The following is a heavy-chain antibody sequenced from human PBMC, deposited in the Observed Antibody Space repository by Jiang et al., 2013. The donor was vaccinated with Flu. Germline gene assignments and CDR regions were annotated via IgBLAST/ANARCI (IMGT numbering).Heavy chain of an antibody. Sequence: AVSGGSISSSNWWSWVASPRKGLEWIGEIYHSGSTNYNPSLKSRVTISVDKSKNQFSLKLSSVTAADTAVYYCATSGLGYSRKFDYWGQGTLVT. D-gene: IGHD4-11*01. J-gene: IGHJ4*02. V-gene: IGHV4-4*02. CDR2: IYHSGST. CDR1: GGSISSSNW. CDR3: ATSGLGYSRKFDY.